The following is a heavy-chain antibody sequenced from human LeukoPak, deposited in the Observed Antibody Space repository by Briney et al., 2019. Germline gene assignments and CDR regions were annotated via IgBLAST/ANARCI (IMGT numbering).Heavy chain of an antibody. D-gene: IGHD2-2*01. CDR3: ARDGYCSSTSCYGGHRLDP. CDR2: INPSGGST. Sequence: GASVKVSCKASGYTFTSYYMHWVRQAPGQGLEWMGIINPSGGSTSYAQKFQGRVTMTRDMSTSTVYMELSSLRSEDTAVYYCARDGYCSSTSCYGGHRLDPWGQGTLVTVSS. V-gene: IGHV1-46*01. J-gene: IGHJ5*02. CDR1: GYTFTSYY.